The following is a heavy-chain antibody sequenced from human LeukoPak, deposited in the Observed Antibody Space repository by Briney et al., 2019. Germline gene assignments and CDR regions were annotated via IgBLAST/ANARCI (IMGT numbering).Heavy chain of an antibody. J-gene: IGHJ4*02. Sequence: SETLSLTCSVSGASISSYYWSWIRQPPGKGLEWIGRIYDSGSTKYNPSLKSRVTIPVDTSKNQFSLTLSSVTAADTAVYYCAAHTAGRGSGYWGQGILVAVSS. CDR2: IYDSGST. V-gene: IGHV4-59*08. CDR3: AAHTAGRGSGY. CDR1: GASISSYY. D-gene: IGHD5-12*01.